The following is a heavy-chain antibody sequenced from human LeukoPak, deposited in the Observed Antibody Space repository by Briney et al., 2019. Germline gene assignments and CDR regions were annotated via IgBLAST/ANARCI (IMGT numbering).Heavy chain of an antibody. V-gene: IGHV4-34*01. J-gene: IGHJ5*02. CDR1: GGSFSGYY. CDR2: INHSGST. Sequence: PETLSLTCAVYGGSFSGYYWRWIRQPPGKGLEWIGEINHSGSTDYNPSLKSRVTISVDTSKNQFSLKLSSVTAADTAVYYCASRFAQEFEASNWFDPWGQGTLVTVSS. CDR3: ASRFAQEFEASNWFDP.